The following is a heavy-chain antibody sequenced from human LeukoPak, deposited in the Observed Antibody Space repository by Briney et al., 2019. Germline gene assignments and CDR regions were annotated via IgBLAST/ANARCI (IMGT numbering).Heavy chain of an antibody. D-gene: IGHD6-13*01. V-gene: IGHV3-23*01. CDR2: ISGDGRST. CDR1: GFTFKNYA. Sequence: GGSLRLSCAASGFTFKNYAMSWVRQASGKGLEWVSSISGDGRSTYYADSVKGRFTISRDNSKNTLYLQMNSLRAEDTAVYYCATIAAADLYWGQGTLVTVSS. J-gene: IGHJ4*02. CDR3: ATIAAADLY.